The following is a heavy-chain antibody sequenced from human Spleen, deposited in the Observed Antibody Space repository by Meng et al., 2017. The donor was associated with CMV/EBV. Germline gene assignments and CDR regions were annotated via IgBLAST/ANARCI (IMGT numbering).Heavy chain of an antibody. CDR3: ARDPRITIFGVVASWDYYGMDV. CDR2: ISTYNGNT. J-gene: IGHJ6*02. D-gene: IGHD3-3*01. Sequence: ASVKVSCKASGYTFTSYNIIWVRQAPGQGLEWMGWISTYNGNTNYAQKLQGRVTMTTDTSTSTAYMDLRSLRSEDTAVYYCARDPRITIFGVVASWDYYGMDVWGQGTTVTVSS. V-gene: IGHV1-18*01. CDR1: GYTFTSYN.